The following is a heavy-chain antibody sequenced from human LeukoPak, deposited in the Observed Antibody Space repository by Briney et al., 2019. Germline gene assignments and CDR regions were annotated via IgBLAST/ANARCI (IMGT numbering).Heavy chain of an antibody. J-gene: IGHJ4*02. CDR1: GFTFSSYW. V-gene: IGHV3-7*01. CDR2: IKQDGSEK. CDR3: ARERLWFGDLLYRFDY. D-gene: IGHD3-10*01. Sequence: GGSLRLSCAASGFTFSSYWMSWVRQAPGKGLEWVANIKQDGSEKYYVDSVKGRFIISRDNAKNSLYLQMNSLRAEDTAVYYCARERLWFGDLLYRFDYWGQGTLVTVSS.